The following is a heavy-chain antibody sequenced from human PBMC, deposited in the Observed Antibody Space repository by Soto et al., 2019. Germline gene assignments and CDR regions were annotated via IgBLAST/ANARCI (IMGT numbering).Heavy chain of an antibody. Sequence: EVQLLESGGGLVQPGGSLRLSCAASGFTFSSYAMSWVRQAPGKGLEWVSAISGSGGSTYYADSVKGRFTISRDNSKNPLYLQMNSLRAEDTAVYDCARRSSGWYFDYWGQGTLVTVSS. CDR1: GFTFSSYA. J-gene: IGHJ4*02. D-gene: IGHD6-19*01. CDR3: ARRSSGWYFDY. V-gene: IGHV3-23*01. CDR2: ISGSGGST.